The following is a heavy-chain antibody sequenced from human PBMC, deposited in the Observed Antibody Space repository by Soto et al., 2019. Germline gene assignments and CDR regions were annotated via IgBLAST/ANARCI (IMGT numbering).Heavy chain of an antibody. J-gene: IGHJ4*02. V-gene: IGHV4-31*03. CDR2: IYYSGST. Sequence: SETLSLTCTVSGGSISSGGYYWSWIRQHPGKGLEWIGYIYYSGSTYYNPSLKSRVTISVDTSKNQFSLKLSSVTAADTAVYYCARVRVYCSSTSCYYFDYWGQGTLVTVSS. CDR1: GGSISSGGYY. CDR3: ARVRVYCSSTSCYYFDY. D-gene: IGHD2-2*01.